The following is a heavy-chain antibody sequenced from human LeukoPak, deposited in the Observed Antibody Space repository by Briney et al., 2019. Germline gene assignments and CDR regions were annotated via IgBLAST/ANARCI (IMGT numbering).Heavy chain of an antibody. Sequence: SGTLSLTCAVSGGSISSSNWWSWVRQPPGKGLEWIGEIYHSGSTNYNPSLKSRVTISVVKSKNQFSLKLSSVTAADTAVYYCARVEGKRDYFDYWGQGTLVTVSS. D-gene: IGHD3-10*01. V-gene: IGHV4-4*02. CDR3: ARVEGKRDYFDY. CDR1: GGSISSSNW. J-gene: IGHJ4*02. CDR2: IYHSGST.